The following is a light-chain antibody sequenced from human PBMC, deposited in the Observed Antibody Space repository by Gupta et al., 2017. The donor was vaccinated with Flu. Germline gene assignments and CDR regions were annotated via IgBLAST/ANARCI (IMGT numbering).Light chain of an antibody. CDR3: CSYGGTSNWNWV. V-gene: IGLV2-23*01. CDR2: EGS. J-gene: IGLJ3*02. Sequence: TISCTGTTSNVGNYKCVSWYQQHPGKAPKLMIYEGSKRPSGVSNRFSGSKTGNTASMAISGLQAEDEADYYCCSYGGTSNWNWVFGGGTKLTVL. CDR1: TSNVGNYKC.